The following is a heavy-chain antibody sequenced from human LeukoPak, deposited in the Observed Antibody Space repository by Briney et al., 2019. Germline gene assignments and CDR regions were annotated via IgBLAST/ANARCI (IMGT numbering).Heavy chain of an antibody. V-gene: IGHV4-59*08. J-gene: IGHJ4*02. CDR3: ARHGTISSESYFDY. CDR2: IHNSGRT. D-gene: IGHD1-14*01. CDR1: GGSISSYY. Sequence: SETLSLTCTVSGGSISSYYWSWIRQSPGKGLEWIGYIHNSGRTNYNPSLKSRVTGFVDTSKNQDSLRLSSVTAADTAVYYCARHGTISSESYFDYWGQGALVTVSS.